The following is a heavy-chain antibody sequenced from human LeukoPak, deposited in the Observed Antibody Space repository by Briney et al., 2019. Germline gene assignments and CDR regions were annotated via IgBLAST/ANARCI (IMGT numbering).Heavy chain of an antibody. CDR2: INTNTGNP. J-gene: IGHJ4*02. V-gene: IGHV7-4-1*02. D-gene: IGHD3-22*01. Sequence: ASVKVSCKASGYTFTSYAMNWVRQAPGQGLEWMGWINTNTGNPTYAQGFTGRFVFSLDTSVSTAYLQTSSLKAEDTAVYYCARDWGQYYYDSSGYSPFDYWGQGTLVTVSS. CDR1: GYTFTSYA. CDR3: ARDWGQYYYDSSGYSPFDY.